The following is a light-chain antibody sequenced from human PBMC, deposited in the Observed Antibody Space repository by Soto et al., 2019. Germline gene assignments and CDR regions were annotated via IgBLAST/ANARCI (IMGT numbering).Light chain of an antibody. CDR1: QSINNW. CDR3: QQYYTYSFN. CDR2: DAF. J-gene: IGKJ3*01. V-gene: IGKV1-5*01. Sequence: DIEMTQSPSNLSAFAGDTVTITCRASQSINNWLAWYQQKPGKAPNLLIYDAFGLESGVPSRFSGSCSGTESTLTITRLQPDDVAAYYCQQYYTYSFNFGPGTKVDIK.